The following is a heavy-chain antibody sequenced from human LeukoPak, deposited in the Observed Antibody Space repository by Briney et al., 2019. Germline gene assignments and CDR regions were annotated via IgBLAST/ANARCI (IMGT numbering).Heavy chain of an antibody. J-gene: IGHJ4*02. CDR1: GGSFSGYY. D-gene: IGHD5-18*01. V-gene: IGHV4-34*01. CDR2: INHSGST. Sequence: SETLSLTCAVYGGSFSGYYWSWIRQPPGKGLEWIGEINHSGSTNYNPSLKSRVTISVDTSKNQFSLKLSSVTAADTAVYYCARGIGYSYGYPYYFDYWGQGTLVTVSS. CDR3: ARGIGYSYGYPYYFDY.